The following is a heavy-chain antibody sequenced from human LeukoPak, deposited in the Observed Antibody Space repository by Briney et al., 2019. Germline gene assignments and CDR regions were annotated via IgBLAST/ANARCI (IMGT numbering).Heavy chain of an antibody. J-gene: IGHJ4*02. Sequence: PGGSLRLSCAASGFTFSNAWMSWVRQAPGKGLEWVGRIKSKTDGGTTDYAAPVKGRFTISRDDSKNTLYLQMNSLKTEDTAVYYCQWELRGGPLDYWGQGTLVTVSS. D-gene: IGHD1-26*01. CDR1: GFTFSNAW. CDR2: IKSKTDGGTT. CDR3: QWELRGGPLDY. V-gene: IGHV3-15*01.